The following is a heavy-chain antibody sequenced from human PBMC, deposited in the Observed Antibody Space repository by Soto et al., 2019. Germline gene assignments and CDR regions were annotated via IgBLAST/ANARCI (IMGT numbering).Heavy chain of an antibody. CDR1: GFTFSSYS. CDR2: ISSSSSYI. D-gene: IGHD3-10*01. V-gene: IGHV3-21*01. J-gene: IGHJ6*02. CDR3: ARGENYYGSGSPSNNYYYGMDV. Sequence: EVQLVESGGGLVKPGGSLRLSCAASGFTFSSYSMNWVRQAPGKGLEWVASISSSSSYIYYADSVKGRFTISRDNAKNSLYLQMNSLRAEDTAVYYCARGENYYGSGSPSNNYYYGMDVWCQGTTVTVSS.